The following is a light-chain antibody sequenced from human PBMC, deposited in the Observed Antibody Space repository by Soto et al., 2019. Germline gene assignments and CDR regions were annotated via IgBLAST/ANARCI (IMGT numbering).Light chain of an antibody. Sequence: EIVWTQSPGTLSLSPGERATLSCRASQSVNSNYLAWYQRKPGQAPRLLIYGASNRATDIPYRFSASGSGTDFTLTITRLEAEDFAVYYCQQYDSTPPKFGQGTKLE. CDR3: QQYDSTPPK. V-gene: IGKV3-20*01. J-gene: IGKJ1*01. CDR1: QSVNSNY. CDR2: GAS.